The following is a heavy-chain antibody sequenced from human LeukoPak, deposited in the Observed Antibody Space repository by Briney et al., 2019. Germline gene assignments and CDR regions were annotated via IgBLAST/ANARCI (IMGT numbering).Heavy chain of an antibody. CDR3: AAWGAVAGRRDYMDV. V-gene: IGHV4-34*01. CDR1: GGSFSGYY. D-gene: IGHD6-19*01. J-gene: IGHJ6*03. Sequence: SETLSLTCAVYGGSFSGYYWSWIRQPPGKGLEWIGEINHSGSTNYNPSLKSRVTISVDTSKNQFSLKLSSVTAADTAVYYCAAWGAVAGRRDYMDVWGKGTTVTISS. CDR2: INHSGST.